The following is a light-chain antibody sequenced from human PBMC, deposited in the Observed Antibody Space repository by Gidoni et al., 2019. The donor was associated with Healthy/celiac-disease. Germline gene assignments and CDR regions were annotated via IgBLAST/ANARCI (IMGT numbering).Light chain of an antibody. CDR3: QQYNNWPL. Sequence: EIVMTQSPATLSVSPGERATLSCRASQSVSSTLAWYQQKPGQAPMLLIYGASTRATGIPARFSGSGSGTEFTLTISSLQSEDFAVYYCQQYNNWPLFGGGTKVEIK. CDR2: GAS. V-gene: IGKV3D-15*01. J-gene: IGKJ4*01. CDR1: QSVSST.